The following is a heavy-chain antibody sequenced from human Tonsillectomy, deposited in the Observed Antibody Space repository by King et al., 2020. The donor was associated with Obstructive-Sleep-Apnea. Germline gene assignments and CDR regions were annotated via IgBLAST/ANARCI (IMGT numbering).Heavy chain of an antibody. J-gene: IGHJ6*02. CDR1: GFSLSTSGVG. D-gene: IGHD5-24*01. Sequence: TLKESGPTLVKPTQTLTLTCTFSGFSLSTSGVGVGWIRQPPGKALECLALIYWDDDKRYSPPLKRRLTITKDTSKNQVVLTMTNMDPVDTGTYYCAHTKLDGYEWSFYYGMDVWGQGTTVTVSS. V-gene: IGHV2-5*02. CDR3: AHTKLDGYEWSFYYGMDV. CDR2: IYWDDDK.